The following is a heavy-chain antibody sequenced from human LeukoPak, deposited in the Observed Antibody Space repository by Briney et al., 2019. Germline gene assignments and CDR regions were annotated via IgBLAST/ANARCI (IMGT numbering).Heavy chain of an antibody. CDR1: GGTFSSYA. V-gene: IGHV1-69*04. CDR2: IIPILGIA. CDR3: ARDPLYDSSGYYLGLNRNAFDI. Sequence: GASVKVSCKASGGTFSSYAIGWVRQAPGQGLEWMGRIIPILGIANYAQKYQGRVTITADKSTSTAYMELSSLRSEDTAVYYCARDPLYDSSGYYLGLNRNAFDIWGQGTMVTVSS. D-gene: IGHD3-22*01. J-gene: IGHJ3*02.